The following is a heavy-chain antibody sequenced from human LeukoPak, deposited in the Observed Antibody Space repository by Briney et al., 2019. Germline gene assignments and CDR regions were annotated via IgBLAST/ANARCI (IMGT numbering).Heavy chain of an antibody. CDR2: ISGSGGST. D-gene: IGHD3-16*02. CDR3: AKDYYDYVWGSYRNDY. V-gene: IGHV3-23*01. Sequence: PGGSLRLSCAASGFTFSSYAMSWVRQAPGKGLEWVSAISGSGGSTYYADSVKGRFTISRDNSKNTLYLQMNSLRAEDTAVYYCAKDYYDYVWGSYRNDYWGQGTLVTVSS. CDR1: GFTFSSYA. J-gene: IGHJ4*02.